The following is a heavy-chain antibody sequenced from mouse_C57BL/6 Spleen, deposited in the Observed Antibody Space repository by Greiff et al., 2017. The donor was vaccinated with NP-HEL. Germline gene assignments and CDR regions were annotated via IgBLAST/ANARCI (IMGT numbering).Heavy chain of an antibody. CDR3: TRMGTPGYFDV. D-gene: IGHD3-1*01. CDR1: GYTFTDYE. J-gene: IGHJ1*03. CDR2: IDPETGGT. V-gene: IGHV1-15*01. Sequence: VKLQQSGAELVRPGASVTLSCKASGYTFTDYEMHWVKQTPVHGLEWIGAIDPETGGTAYNQKFKGKAILTADKSSSTAYMELRSLTSEDSAVYYCTRMGTPGYFDVWGTGTTVTVSS.